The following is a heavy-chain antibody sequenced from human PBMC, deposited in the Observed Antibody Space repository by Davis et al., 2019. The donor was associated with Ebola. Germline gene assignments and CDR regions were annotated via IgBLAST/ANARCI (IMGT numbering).Heavy chain of an antibody. Sequence: PGGSLRLSCAASEFTFSNYWMTWVRQAPGKGLEWVANIKEDGSEKYYVDSVKGRFTMSRDNAKNSLYLQMNSLRVEDTAIYYCGKHVLGARNAFDIWGQGTMVTVSS. CDR3: GKHVLGARNAFDI. V-gene: IGHV3-7*03. D-gene: IGHD1-26*01. J-gene: IGHJ3*02. CDR2: IKEDGSEK. CDR1: EFTFSNYW.